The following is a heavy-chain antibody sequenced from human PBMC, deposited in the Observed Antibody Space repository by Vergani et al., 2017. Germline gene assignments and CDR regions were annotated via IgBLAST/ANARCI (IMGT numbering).Heavy chain of an antibody. D-gene: IGHD3-9*01. V-gene: IGHV4-38-2*02. Sequence: QVHLQESGPGLVKPSETLSLPCSVSNYSIGRDYFWGWIRRSPGKGLDYIASIYQGGITYYNPSLKRRATISIDTSKNPFSLKQSSVTAADTAVYDCARGLLGYIDWFGVDGMDVWGQGTTVTVSS. CDR2: IYQGGIT. CDR3: ARGLLGYIDWFGVDGMDV. CDR1: NYSIGRDYF. J-gene: IGHJ6*02.